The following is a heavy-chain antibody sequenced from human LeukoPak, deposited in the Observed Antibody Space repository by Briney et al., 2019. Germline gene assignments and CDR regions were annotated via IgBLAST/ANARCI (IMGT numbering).Heavy chain of an antibody. Sequence: SETLSLTCTVSGGSISSYYWSWIRQPPGKGLEWIGYIYYSGSTNYNPSLKSRATISVDTSKNQFSLKLSSVTAADTAVYYCARGGPPYYYGSGAIDYWGQGTLVTVSS. CDR1: GGSISSYY. CDR3: ARGGPPYYYGSGAIDY. V-gene: IGHV4-59*01. J-gene: IGHJ4*02. CDR2: IYYSGST. D-gene: IGHD3-10*01.